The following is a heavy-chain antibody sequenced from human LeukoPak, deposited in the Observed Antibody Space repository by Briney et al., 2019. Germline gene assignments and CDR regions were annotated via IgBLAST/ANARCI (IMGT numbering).Heavy chain of an antibody. Sequence: ASVTVSCRSSGYTFSTHTLNWVRQAPGQGREWMGWINTNTGDPVYAQGFKGRFVFSLDTSVSTAYLEIRSLKSDDSAVYYCARGRLGVVALLDNWGQGTLVTVSS. CDR2: INTNTGDP. CDR3: ARGRLGVVALLDN. CDR1: GYTFSTHT. D-gene: IGHD3-22*01. V-gene: IGHV7-4-1*02. J-gene: IGHJ4*02.